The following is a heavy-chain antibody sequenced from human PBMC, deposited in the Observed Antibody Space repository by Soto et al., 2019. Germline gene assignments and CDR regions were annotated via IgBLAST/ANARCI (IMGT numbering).Heavy chain of an antibody. V-gene: IGHV1-46*01. CDR3: ASLAGYSYDYGMDV. Sequence: ASVKVSCKASGGTFSSYAISWVRQAPGQGLEWMGIINPSGGSTSYAQKFQGRVTMTRDTSTSTVYMELSSLRSEDTAVYYCASLAGYSYDYGMDVWGQGTTVTVSS. CDR2: INPSGGST. J-gene: IGHJ6*02. D-gene: IGHD5-18*01. CDR1: GGTFSSYA.